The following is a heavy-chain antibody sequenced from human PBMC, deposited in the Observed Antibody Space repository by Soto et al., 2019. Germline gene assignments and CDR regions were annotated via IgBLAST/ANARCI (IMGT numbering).Heavy chain of an antibody. CDR1: GFTFSSYG. CDR3: ARDPRGGIAAQGDY. D-gene: IGHD6-13*01. V-gene: IGHV3-33*01. Sequence: QVQLVESGGGVVQPGRSLRLSCAASGFTFSSYGMHWVRQAPGKGLAWVAVIWYDGSNKYYADSVKGRFTISRDNSKNTLYLQMNSLRAEDTAVYYCARDPRGGIAAQGDYWGQATLVTVSS. CDR2: IWYDGSNK. J-gene: IGHJ4*02.